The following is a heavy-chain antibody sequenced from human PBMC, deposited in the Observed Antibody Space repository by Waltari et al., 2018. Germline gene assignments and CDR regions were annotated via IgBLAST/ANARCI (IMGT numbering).Heavy chain of an antibody. V-gene: IGHV1-3*01. Sequence: QVQLVQSGAEVKKPGASVTVSCKASGYTFTSYAMHWVSQPPGKRLGWMGWINASKSNTKYSPKFHGRVTITRDTTARTAYMVLCRLASEATAVYYGARYKAGATKHFDYWGQGTLVTVSS. J-gene: IGHJ4*02. D-gene: IGHD1-26*01. CDR3: ARYKAGATKHFDY. CDR1: GYTFTSYA. CDR2: INASKSNT.